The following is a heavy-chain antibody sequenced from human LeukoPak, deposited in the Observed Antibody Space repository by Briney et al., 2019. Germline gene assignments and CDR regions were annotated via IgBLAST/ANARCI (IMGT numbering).Heavy chain of an antibody. V-gene: IGHV4-34*01. CDR3: ARGEVVPADYWYFDL. J-gene: IGHJ2*01. D-gene: IGHD2-2*01. CDR2: INHSGST. Sequence: SETLSLTCAVYGGSFSGYYWSWIRQPPGKGLEWIGEINHSGSTNYNPSLKSRVTISVDTSKNQFSLKLSSVTAADTAVYYCARGEVVPADYWYFDLWGRGTLVTVSS. CDR1: GGSFSGYY.